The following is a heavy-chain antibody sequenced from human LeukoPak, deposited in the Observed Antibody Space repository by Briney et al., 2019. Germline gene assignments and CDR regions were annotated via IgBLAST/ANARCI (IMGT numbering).Heavy chain of an antibody. CDR1: GGSFSGYY. V-gene: IGHV4-34*01. Sequence: PSETLSLTCTVYGGSFSGYYWSWIRQPLGKGLEWIGEINHSGSTNYNPSLKSRVTISVDTSKNQFSLKLSSVTAADTAVYYCARGYGPGSYYHYWGQGTLVTVSS. CDR3: ARGYGPGSYYHY. CDR2: INHSGST. D-gene: IGHD3-10*01. J-gene: IGHJ4*02.